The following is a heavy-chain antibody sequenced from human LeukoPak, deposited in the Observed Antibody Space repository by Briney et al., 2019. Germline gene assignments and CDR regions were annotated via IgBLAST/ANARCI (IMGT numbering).Heavy chain of an antibody. Sequence: PSETLSLTCAVYGVSFSGYYWGWIRQPPGKGLEWIGNIYYGENTYYNPSLKSRVTISIDTSNNQFYLKLSSLTAADTAVYYCARRDDSSGYHKIFDYWGQGTLVTVSS. V-gene: IGHV4-34*01. D-gene: IGHD3-22*01. CDR2: IYYGENT. CDR1: GVSFSGYY. J-gene: IGHJ4*02. CDR3: ARRDDSSGYHKIFDY.